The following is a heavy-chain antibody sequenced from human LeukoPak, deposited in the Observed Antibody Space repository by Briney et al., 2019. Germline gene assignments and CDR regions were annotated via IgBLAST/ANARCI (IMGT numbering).Heavy chain of an antibody. CDR2: IIPIFGTA. CDR1: GGTFSSYA. V-gene: IGHV1-69*01. CDR3: ARSRYCSGGSCYSVYFDY. D-gene: IGHD2-15*01. J-gene: IGHJ4*02. Sequence: SVKVSCKASGGTFSSYAISWVRQAPGQGLERMGGIIPIFGTANYAQKFQGRVTITADESTSTAYMELSSLRSEDTAVYYCARSRYCSGGSCYSVYFDYWGQGTLVTVSS.